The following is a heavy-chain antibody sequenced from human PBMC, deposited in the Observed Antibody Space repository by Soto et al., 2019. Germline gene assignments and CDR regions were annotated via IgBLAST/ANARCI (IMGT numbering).Heavy chain of an antibody. J-gene: IGHJ4*02. CDR2: IIPIFGTA. Sequence: SVKVSCKASGGTFSSYAISWVRQAPGQGLEWMGGIIPIFGTANYAQKFQGRVTITADESTSTAYMELSSLRSEDTAVYYCAGRVTYYYDSSGYYDYWGQGTLVTVSS. CDR1: GGTFSSYA. D-gene: IGHD3-22*01. CDR3: AGRVTYYYDSSGYYDY. V-gene: IGHV1-69*13.